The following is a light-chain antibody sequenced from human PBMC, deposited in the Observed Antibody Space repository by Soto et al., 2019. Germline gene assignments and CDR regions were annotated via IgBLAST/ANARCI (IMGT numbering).Light chain of an antibody. Sequence: DLQMTQSPSSLSASVGDRVTMTCRASQGISNYLAWYQQKPGKVPKLLIYAASTLQSGVPSRFSGSGSGTDFTLTISSLQPEDVATYYCQKYNSAPPLTFGGGTKVEI. CDR2: AAS. CDR1: QGISNY. CDR3: QKYNSAPPLT. V-gene: IGKV1-27*01. J-gene: IGKJ4*01.